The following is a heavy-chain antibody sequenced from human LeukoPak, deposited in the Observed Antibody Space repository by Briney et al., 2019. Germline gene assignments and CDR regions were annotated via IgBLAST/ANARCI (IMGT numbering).Heavy chain of an antibody. CDR3: ARDFRATPWYFDL. J-gene: IGHJ2*01. V-gene: IGHV4-34*01. D-gene: IGHD3-10*01. CDR1: GGSFSGYY. CDR2: INHSGST. Sequence: SETLSLTCAVYGGSFSGYYWSWIRQPPRKGLEWIGEINHSGSTNYNPSLKSRVTISVDTSKNQFSLKLSSVTAADTAVYYCARDFRATPWYFDLWGRGTLVTVSS.